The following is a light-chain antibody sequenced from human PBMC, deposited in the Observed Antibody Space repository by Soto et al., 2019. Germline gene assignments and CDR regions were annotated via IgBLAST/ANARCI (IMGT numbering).Light chain of an antibody. J-gene: IGKJ1*01. CDR3: QQYNNWPPWT. CDR2: GAS. Sequence: EIVMTQSPGTLSVSPGERATLSCRASQSVSSNLAWYQQRPGQAPRLLIYGASTRATGIPARFSGSGSGTEFTLTIGSLQSEDFAVYYCQQYNNWPPWTFGQGTKVEIK. CDR1: QSVSSN. V-gene: IGKV3-15*01.